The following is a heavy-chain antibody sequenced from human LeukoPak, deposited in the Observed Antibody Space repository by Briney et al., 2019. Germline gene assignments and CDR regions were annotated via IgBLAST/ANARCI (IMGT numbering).Heavy chain of an antibody. CDR2: ISRSSTYI. J-gene: IGHJ6*03. Sequence: PGGSLRLSCAASGFTFSSYSMNWVRQAPGRGLEWVSSISRSSTYIYYADSVKGRFTISRDNAKNSLYLQMNSLRAEDTAVYYCARAPLIAAAGYYYYYMDVWGKGTTVTVSS. D-gene: IGHD6-13*01. CDR1: GFTFSSYS. CDR3: ARAPLIAAAGYYYYYMDV. V-gene: IGHV3-21*01.